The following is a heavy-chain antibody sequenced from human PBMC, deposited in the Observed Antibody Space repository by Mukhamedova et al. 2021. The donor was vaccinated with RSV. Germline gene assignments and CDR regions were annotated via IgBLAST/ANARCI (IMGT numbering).Heavy chain of an antibody. J-gene: IGHJ4*02. D-gene: IGHD1-26*01. V-gene: IGHV3-30-3*01. Sequence: GFTFSSYAMHWVRQAPGKGLEWVAVISYDGSNKYYADSVKGRFTIARDNSKNTRYLQMNSLRAEDTAVYYCARDGFSEPFDYWGQ. CDR1: GFTFSSYA. CDR2: ISYDGSNK. CDR3: ARDGFSEPFDY.